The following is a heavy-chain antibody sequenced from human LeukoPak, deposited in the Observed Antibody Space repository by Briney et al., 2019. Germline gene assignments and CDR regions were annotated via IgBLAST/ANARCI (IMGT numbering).Heavy chain of an antibody. CDR3: ARVWFGKFDY. Sequence: SETLSLTCAVYGGSFRGYYWSWVRHPPGKGLEWIGEINHIGSTNYNPSLKSRVTISVDTSKNQFSLKLSSETAADTAVYYCARVWFGKFDYWGQGTLVTVSS. V-gene: IGHV4-34*01. CDR2: INHIGST. D-gene: IGHD3-10*01. J-gene: IGHJ4*02. CDR1: GGSFRGYY.